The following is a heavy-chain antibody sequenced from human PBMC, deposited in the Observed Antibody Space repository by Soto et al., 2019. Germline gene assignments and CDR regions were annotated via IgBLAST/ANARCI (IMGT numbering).Heavy chain of an antibody. V-gene: IGHV1-46*01. CDR2: INPSGGST. J-gene: IGHJ6*02. Sequence: ASVKLSCKASGYTFTSYYMHWVRQAPGQGLEWMGIINPSGGSTSYAQKFQGRVTMTRDTSTSTVYMELSSLRSEDTAVYYCAREQGRLRYFDWLGPPYYYYGMDVWGQGTTVTVSS. CDR3: AREQGRLRYFDWLGPPYYYYGMDV. D-gene: IGHD3-9*01. CDR1: GYTFTSYY.